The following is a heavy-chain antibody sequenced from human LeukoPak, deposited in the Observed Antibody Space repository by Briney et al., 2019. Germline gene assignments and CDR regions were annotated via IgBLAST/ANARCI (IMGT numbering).Heavy chain of an antibody. V-gene: IGHV3-23*01. D-gene: IGHD3-9*01. CDR3: AKGGDILTGYLDY. J-gene: IGHJ4*02. CDR2: ISGSGGST. Sequence: PGGSLRLSCAASGFAFSSYAMSWVRQAPGKGLEWVSAISGSGGSTYYADSVKGRFTISRDNSKNTLYLQMNSLRAEDTAVYYCAKGGDILTGYLDYWGQGTLVTVSS. CDR1: GFAFSSYA.